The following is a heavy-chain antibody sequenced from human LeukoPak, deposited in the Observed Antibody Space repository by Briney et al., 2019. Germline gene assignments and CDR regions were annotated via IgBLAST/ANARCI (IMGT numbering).Heavy chain of an antibody. Sequence: GRSLRLSCAASGFTFSSYGMHWVRQAPGEGLEWVAVISYDGSNKYYTDSVKGRFTISRDNSKNTLYLQMNSLRAEDTAVYYCAKDKTAAGITYFDYWGQGTLVTVSS. V-gene: IGHV3-30*18. CDR2: ISYDGSNK. CDR3: AKDKTAAGITYFDY. D-gene: IGHD6-13*01. CDR1: GFTFSSYG. J-gene: IGHJ4*02.